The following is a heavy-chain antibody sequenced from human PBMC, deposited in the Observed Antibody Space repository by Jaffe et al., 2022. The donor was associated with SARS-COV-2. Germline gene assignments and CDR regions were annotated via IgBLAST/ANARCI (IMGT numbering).Heavy chain of an antibody. CDR2: ISGSGGST. CDR1: GFTFSSYA. V-gene: IGHV3-23*01. D-gene: IGHD1-26*01. Sequence: EVQLLESGGGLVQPGGSLRLSCAASGFTFSSYAMSWVRQAPGKGLEWVSAISGSGGSTYYADSVKGRFTISRDNSKNTLYLQMNSLRAEDTAVYYCAKDLGSGEGELLGGYYFDYWGQGTLVTVSS. J-gene: IGHJ4*02. CDR3: AKDLGSGEGELLGGYYFDY.